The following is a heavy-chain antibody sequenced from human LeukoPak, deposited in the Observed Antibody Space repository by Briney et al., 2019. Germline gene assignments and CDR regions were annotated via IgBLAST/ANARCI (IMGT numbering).Heavy chain of an antibody. CDR2: IIPIFGTA. V-gene: IGHV1-69*13. CDR1: GGTFSSYA. J-gene: IGHJ5*01. Sequence: ASVKVSCKASGGTFSSYAISWVRQAPGQGLEWMGGIIPIFGTANYAQKFQGRVTITADESTSTAYMELSSLRSEDTAVYYCARDCRLNCARQPGFDSWGQGTLVTVSS. CDR3: ARDCRLNCARQPGFDS. D-gene: IGHD1-1*01.